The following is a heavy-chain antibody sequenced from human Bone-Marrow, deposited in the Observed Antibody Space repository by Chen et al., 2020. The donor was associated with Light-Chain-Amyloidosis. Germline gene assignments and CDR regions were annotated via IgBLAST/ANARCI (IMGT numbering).Heavy chain of an antibody. V-gene: IGHV1-18*04. D-gene: IGHD3-22*01. Sequence: QVQLVQSGAEVKKPGASVKVSCKASGYTFTNYVIYWVRQAPGQGLEWMGWISPYNGYTNFAQRLHGRVTLTTDTSTNTAYMELRSLRSDDTAVYYCARMEGPYYYDSSGLVYWGQGTLVTVSS. CDR2: ISPYNGYT. CDR1: GYTFTNYV. CDR3: ARMEGPYYYDSSGLVY. J-gene: IGHJ4*02.